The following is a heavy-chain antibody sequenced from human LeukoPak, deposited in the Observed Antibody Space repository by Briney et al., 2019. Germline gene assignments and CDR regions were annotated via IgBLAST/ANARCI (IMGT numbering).Heavy chain of an antibody. Sequence: GGSLRLSCAASAFTFSDYWMTWVRQAPGKGLERVANIKQDGSEKYYVDSVKGRFTISRDSAKNSLYLQMNSLRAEDTAVYYCARAVTKTPYNWFDPWGQGTLVTVSS. V-gene: IGHV3-7*03. D-gene: IGHD4-17*01. CDR2: IKQDGSEK. CDR3: ARAVTKTPYNWFDP. J-gene: IGHJ5*02. CDR1: AFTFSDYW.